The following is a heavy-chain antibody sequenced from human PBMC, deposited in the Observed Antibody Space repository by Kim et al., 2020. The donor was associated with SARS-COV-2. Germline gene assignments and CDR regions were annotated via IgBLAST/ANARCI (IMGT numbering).Heavy chain of an antibody. D-gene: IGHD3-22*01. Sequence: YVRGRFTISRDDSKSVAYLQMNSLTAEDTAVYYCSRVLTAIVVIPQHSFDIWGQGTLVTVSS. CDR3: SRVLTAIVVIPQHSFDI. J-gene: IGHJ3*02. V-gene: IGHV3-49*02.